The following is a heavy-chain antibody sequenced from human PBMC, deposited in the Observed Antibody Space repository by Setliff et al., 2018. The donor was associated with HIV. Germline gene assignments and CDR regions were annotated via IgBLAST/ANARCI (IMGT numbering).Heavy chain of an antibody. CDR1: GFTFGDYA. CDR3: TKDHLSGWASDC. J-gene: IGHJ4*02. V-gene: IGHV3-49*04. CDR2: IRSKAYGGTT. Sequence: GGSLRLSCTASGFTFGDYAMSWVRQAPGKGLEWVGFIRSKAYGGTTEYAASVKGRFTISRDNAKNSVYLQMNSLRVEDTAMYYCTKDHLSGWASDCWGQGTRVTVSS. D-gene: IGHD6-19*01.